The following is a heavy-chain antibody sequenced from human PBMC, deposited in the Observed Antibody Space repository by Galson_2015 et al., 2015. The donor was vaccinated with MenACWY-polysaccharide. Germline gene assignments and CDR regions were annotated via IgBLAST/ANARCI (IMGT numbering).Heavy chain of an antibody. D-gene: IGHD5-18*01. CDR3: ARGLLRGYSYGSSFDY. V-gene: IGHV3-30-3*01. CDR2: ISYDGSNK. Sequence: SLRLSCAASGFTFSSYAMHWVRQAPGKGLEWVAVISYDGSNKYYADSVKGRFTISRDNSKNTLYLQMNSLRAEDTAVYYCARGLLRGYSYGSSFDYWGQGTLV. CDR1: GFTFSSYA. J-gene: IGHJ4*02.